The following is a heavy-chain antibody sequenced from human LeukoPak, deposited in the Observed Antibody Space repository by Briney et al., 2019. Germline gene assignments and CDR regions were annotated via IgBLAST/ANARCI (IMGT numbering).Heavy chain of an antibody. CDR1: GFTFDDYT. Sequence: GGSLRLSCAASGFTFDDYTMHWVRQAPGKGLEWVSLISWDGGSTYYADSVKGRFTISRDNSKNSLYLQMNSLRTEDTALYYCAKAPHSSSWRVTYFDYWGQGTLVTVSS. CDR2: ISWDGGST. J-gene: IGHJ4*02. CDR3: AKAPHSSSWRVTYFDY. D-gene: IGHD6-13*01. V-gene: IGHV3-43*01.